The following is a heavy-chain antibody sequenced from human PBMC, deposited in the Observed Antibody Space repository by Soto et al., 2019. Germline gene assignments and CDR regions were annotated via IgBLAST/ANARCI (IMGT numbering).Heavy chain of an antibody. CDR2: ISSSSSYI. J-gene: IGHJ4*02. D-gene: IGHD3-16*02. CDR3: AGDASYYDYVWGSYRPPPYYFDY. CDR1: GFTFSSYS. V-gene: IGHV3-21*01. Sequence: PGGSLRLSXAASGFTFSSYSMNWVRQAPGKGLEWVSSISSSSSYIYYADSVKGRFTISRDNAKNSLYLQMNSLRAEDTAVYYCAGDASYYDYVWGSYRPPPYYFDYWGQGTLVTVSS.